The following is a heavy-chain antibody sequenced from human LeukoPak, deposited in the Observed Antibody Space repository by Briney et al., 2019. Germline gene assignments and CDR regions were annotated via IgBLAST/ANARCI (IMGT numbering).Heavy chain of an antibody. V-gene: IGHV3-48*01. CDR1: GFTFSSYS. CDR2: ISSSSNTI. D-gene: IGHD4-23*01. CDR3: ARVTVVIRQIDY. J-gene: IGHJ4*02. Sequence: PGGSLRLSCSASGFTFSSYSMNWLRQAPGKGLDWVSYISSSSNTIYYADSVKGRFTISRDNAKNSMYLQMNSLRAEYTAVYYCARVTVVIRQIDYWGQGTLVTVSS.